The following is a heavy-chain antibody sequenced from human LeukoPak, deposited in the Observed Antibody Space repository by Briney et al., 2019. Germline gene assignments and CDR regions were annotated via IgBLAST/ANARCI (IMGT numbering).Heavy chain of an antibody. CDR3: ATGCMLSSSTSCYAGGYNWFDP. CDR2: INHSGST. Sequence: SETLSLTCAVYGGSFSGYYWSWIRQPPGKGLEWIGEINHSGSTNYNPSLKSRVTISVDTSKNKFSLKLSSVTAADTAVYYCATGCMLSSSTSCYAGGYNWFDPWGQGTLVTVSS. D-gene: IGHD2-2*01. J-gene: IGHJ5*02. V-gene: IGHV4-34*01. CDR1: GGSFSGYY.